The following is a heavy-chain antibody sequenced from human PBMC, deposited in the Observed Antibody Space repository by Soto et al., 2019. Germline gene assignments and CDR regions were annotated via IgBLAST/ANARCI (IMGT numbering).Heavy chain of an antibody. V-gene: IGHV1-3*01. CDR3: ARVYCSTTTCYGYYAMDV. CDR1: GYTFTNYA. D-gene: IGHD2-2*01. CDR2: INAGDGNT. Sequence: ASVKVSCKAFGYTFTNYAMHWVRQAPGQGLEWMGWINAGDGNTKYSQKFQDRVTITRDTSASTAYMELSSLRSEDTAVYYCARVYCSTTTCYGYYAMDVWGQGTTVTVSS. J-gene: IGHJ6*02.